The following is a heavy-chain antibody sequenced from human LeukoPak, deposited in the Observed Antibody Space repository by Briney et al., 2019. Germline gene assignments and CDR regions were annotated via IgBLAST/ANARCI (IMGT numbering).Heavy chain of an antibody. Sequence: HPGGSLRLSCAVSGFTFSSFWMTWVRQAPGKGLEWVANIKQDGREKYYVDSVKGRFTISRDNAKNSLYLEMNSLRVEDTAVYHCARGAGAIDDWGQGTLVIVSS. V-gene: IGHV3-7*03. CDR3: ARGAGAIDD. D-gene: IGHD3-10*01. CDR1: GFTFSSFW. CDR2: IKQDGREK. J-gene: IGHJ4*02.